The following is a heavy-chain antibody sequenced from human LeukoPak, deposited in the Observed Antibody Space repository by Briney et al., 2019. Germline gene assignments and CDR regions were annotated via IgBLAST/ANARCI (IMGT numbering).Heavy chain of an antibody. V-gene: IGHV1-8*01. CDR2: MNGRSGNT. D-gene: IGHD5-12*01. J-gene: IGHJ3*01. CDR1: GNTFDDYD. CDR3: ARAGYRGYDSDALDV. Sequence: ASVKVSCKASGNTFDDYDINWVRQVPGQGLEWLGWMNGRSGNTGYTEKLEGRLSMTRDTSTTTAYLEVTGLTSEDTAMYFCARAGYRGYDSDALDVWGQGTLVTVSS.